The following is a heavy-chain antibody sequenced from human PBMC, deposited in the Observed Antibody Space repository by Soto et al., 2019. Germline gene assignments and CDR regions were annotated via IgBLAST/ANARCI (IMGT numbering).Heavy chain of an antibody. D-gene: IGHD4-17*01. CDR1: GFTFDDYA. CDR3: AKDIRYGDYGDDAFDI. CDR2: ISWNSGSI. Sequence: EVQLVESGGGLVQPGRSLRLSCAASGFTFDDYAMHWVRQAPGKGLEWVSGISWNSGSIGYADSVKGRFTISRDNAKNSLYLQMNSLRAEDTTLYYYAKDIRYGDYGDDAFDIWGQGTMVTVSS. V-gene: IGHV3-9*01. J-gene: IGHJ3*02.